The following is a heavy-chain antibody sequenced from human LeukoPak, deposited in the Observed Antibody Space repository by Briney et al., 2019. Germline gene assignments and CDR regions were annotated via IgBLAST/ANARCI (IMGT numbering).Heavy chain of an antibody. CDR3: AKANSITIFGVISPVEY. D-gene: IGHD3-3*01. Sequence: GGSLRLSCAASGFTFSSYAMSWVRQAPGKGLEWVSTISDSGASTYYADSVKGRFTISRDNSKNTLYLQMNSLRAEDTAVYYCAKANSITIFGVISPVEYWGQGTLVTVSS. CDR2: ISDSGAST. J-gene: IGHJ4*02. V-gene: IGHV3-23*01. CDR1: GFTFSSYA.